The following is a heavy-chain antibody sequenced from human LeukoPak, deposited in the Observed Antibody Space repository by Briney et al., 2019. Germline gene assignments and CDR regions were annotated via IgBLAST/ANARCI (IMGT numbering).Heavy chain of an antibody. J-gene: IGHJ4*02. CDR3: ARDLTSYDYVWDY. CDR2: IYNDDST. V-gene: IGHV3-66*01. CDR1: GFTVISNY. Sequence: GGSLRLFCAASGFTVISNYMSWVRQAPGKGLEWVSVIYNDDSTYYADSVKGRFTISRDNSRNTLCLQMNSLRAEDTAVYYCARDLTSYDYVWDYWGQGTLVTVSS. D-gene: IGHD3-16*01.